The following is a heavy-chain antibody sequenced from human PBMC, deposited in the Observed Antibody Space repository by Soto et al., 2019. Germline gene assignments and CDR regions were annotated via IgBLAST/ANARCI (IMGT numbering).Heavy chain of an antibody. CDR1: GGTFSSYA. CDR3: ARDGSYCSGGSCYYYYGMDV. J-gene: IGHJ6*02. V-gene: IGHV1-69*01. Sequence: QVQLVQSGAEVKKPGSSVKVSCKASGGTFSSYAISWVRQAPGQGLEWMGGIIPIFGTANYAQKCQGRVTITADESTSTAYMERSSLRSEDTAVYYCARDGSYCSGGSCYYYYGMDVWGQGTTVTVSS. D-gene: IGHD2-15*01. CDR2: IIPIFGTA.